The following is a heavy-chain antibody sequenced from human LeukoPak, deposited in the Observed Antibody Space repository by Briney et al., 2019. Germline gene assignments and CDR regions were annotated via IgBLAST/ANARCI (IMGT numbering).Heavy chain of an antibody. Sequence: PSETLSLTCTVSADSISGYYWSWIRQPPGKGLEWIGYIYYSGSTNYNPPLKSRVTISVDTSKNQFSLKLSSVTAADTAVYYCARGRLRYCSGGSCYSGYFDYWGQGTLVTVSS. CDR2: IYYSGST. D-gene: IGHD2-15*01. CDR3: ARGRLRYCSGGSCYSGYFDY. V-gene: IGHV4-59*12. J-gene: IGHJ4*02. CDR1: ADSISGYY.